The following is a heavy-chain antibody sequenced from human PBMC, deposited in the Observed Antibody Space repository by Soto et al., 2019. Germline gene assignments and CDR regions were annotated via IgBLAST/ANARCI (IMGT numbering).Heavy chain of an antibody. CDR2: IDPTGGSA. V-gene: IGHV1-46*03. J-gene: IGHJ6*02. Sequence: QVQLVQSGAEVKKPGASVKVSCKASGYTFTTYYIHWVRQAPGQGLEWMGIIDPTGGSAGYAQKFQVSVTMTRDTPTSTFYMELSSLRSEDTAVYYCARGSDLPDYYYGLDVWGQGTTVTVSS. CDR3: ARGSDLPDYYYGLDV. D-gene: IGHD1-26*01. CDR1: GYTFTTYY.